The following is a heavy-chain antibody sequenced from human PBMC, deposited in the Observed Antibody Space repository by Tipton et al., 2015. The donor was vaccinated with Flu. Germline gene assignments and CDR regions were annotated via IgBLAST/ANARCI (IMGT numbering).Heavy chain of an antibody. J-gene: IGHJ3*02. V-gene: IGHV1-2*02. D-gene: IGHD1-7*01. CDR1: GYKFTGYY. CDR3: ARPLGITGTTRAFDI. Sequence: QLVQSGAEVKKPGASVKVSCKASGYKFTGYYIHWVREAPGQGLEHMGWINPNSGGTNYALKFQGRITMTRDTSINTAFMELSRLRFDDTAVYYCARPLGITGTTRAFDIWGQGTMVTVS. CDR2: INPNSGGT.